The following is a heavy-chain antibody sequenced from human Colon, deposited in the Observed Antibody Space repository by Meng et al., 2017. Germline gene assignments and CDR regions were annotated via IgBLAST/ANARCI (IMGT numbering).Heavy chain of an antibody. Sequence: GESLKISCAASGFTFSSYSMNWVRQAPGKGLEWVSSISSSSSYIYYADSVKGRFTISRDNAKNSLYLQMNSLRAEDTAVYYCARDSGLGYCSGGSCYYYYGMDVWGQGTTVTVSS. CDR3: ARDSGLGYCSGGSCYYYYGMDV. CDR2: ISSSSSYI. J-gene: IGHJ6*02. V-gene: IGHV3-21*01. CDR1: GFTFSSYS. D-gene: IGHD2-15*01.